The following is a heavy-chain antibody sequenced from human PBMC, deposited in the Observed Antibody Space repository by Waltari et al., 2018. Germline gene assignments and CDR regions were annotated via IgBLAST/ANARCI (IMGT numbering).Heavy chain of an antibody. D-gene: IGHD3-16*01. J-gene: IGHJ4*02. CDR3: ARNQGVGVGGFDF. CDR1: GFTFISYA. Sequence: EVQLVESGGGLVKPGGSLRLSCVASGFTFISYAMSWVRQSPGKGLEWVSVVYGSGRNTFYADSVKGRFTISRDNSKNTLYLQMNSLRAEDTAVYYCARNQGVGVGGFDFWGQGSLVTVSS. CDR2: VYGSGRNT. V-gene: IGHV3-23*03.